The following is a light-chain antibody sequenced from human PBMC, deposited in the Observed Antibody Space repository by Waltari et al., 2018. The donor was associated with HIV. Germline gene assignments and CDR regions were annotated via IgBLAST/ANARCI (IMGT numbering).Light chain of an antibody. J-gene: IGKJ3*01. Sequence: DIQLTHSPSSLSAPVETGAPITCRASQAIKNYLAWYQQKQGKVPKLLIYAASALQSGVPSRFSGSGSGTDFTLTISSLQPEDVATYYCQNYNSAPFTFGPGTKVDLK. CDR2: AAS. CDR1: QAIKNY. V-gene: IGKV1-27*01. CDR3: QNYNSAPFT.